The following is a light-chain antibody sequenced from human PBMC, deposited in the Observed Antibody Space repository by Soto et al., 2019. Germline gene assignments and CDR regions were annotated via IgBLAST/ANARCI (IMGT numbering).Light chain of an antibody. V-gene: IGKV1D-12*01. CDR2: AAA. Sequence: DIQMTQSPSSVSAFVGDRVTITCRASDDISRWLAWYQQKPGSAPTLLIYAAATLQTGVPSGFSGSGSGTEFTLTISSLQPDDSATYYCQQAHRFPLTLGGGTKVDI. J-gene: IGKJ4*01. CDR1: DDISRW. CDR3: QQAHRFPLT.